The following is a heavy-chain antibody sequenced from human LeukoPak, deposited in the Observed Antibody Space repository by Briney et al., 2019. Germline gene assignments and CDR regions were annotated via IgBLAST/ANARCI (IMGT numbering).Heavy chain of an antibody. Sequence: VASVKVSCKASGYTFSNFGISWVRQAPGQGLEWMGWISGNNDNPNYGQKFQGRPTVTTDSSTSTAYMELRNLRSDDTAVYYCARDGTSTDDYWGQGTLVTVSS. CDR3: ARDGTSTDDY. CDR2: ISGNNDNP. J-gene: IGHJ4*02. V-gene: IGHV1-18*01. D-gene: IGHD2-2*01. CDR1: GYTFSNFG.